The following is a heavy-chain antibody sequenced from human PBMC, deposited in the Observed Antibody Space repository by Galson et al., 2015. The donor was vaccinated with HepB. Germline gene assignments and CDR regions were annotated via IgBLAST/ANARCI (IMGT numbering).Heavy chain of an antibody. J-gene: IGHJ6*02. CDR1: GYTFTSYY. V-gene: IGHV1-46*01. CDR3: ARWKITGTTNYYYYYGMDV. CDR2: INPSGGST. Sequence: SVKVSCKASGYTFTSYYMHWVRQAPGQGLEWMGIINPSGGSTSYAQKFQGRVTMTRDTSTSTVYMELSSLRSEDTAVYYCARWKITGTTNYYYYYGMDVWGQGTTVTVSS. D-gene: IGHD1-7*01.